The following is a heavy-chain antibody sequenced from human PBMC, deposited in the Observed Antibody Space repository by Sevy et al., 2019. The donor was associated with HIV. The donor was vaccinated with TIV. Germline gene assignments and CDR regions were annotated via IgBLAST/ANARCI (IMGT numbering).Heavy chain of an antibody. Sequence: GGSLRLSCTTSGFTFGDYAMNWVRQAPGKGLEWVAFLKSKAGGRTVDHAASVKGRFTISRDDSKSIAYLQMNDLTTEDTGVYYCTRWTGLQSIFDYWGQGALVTVSS. V-gene: IGHV3-49*04. CDR3: TRWTGLQSIFDY. D-gene: IGHD2-21*01. CDR2: LKSKAGGRTV. CDR1: GFTFGDYA. J-gene: IGHJ4*02.